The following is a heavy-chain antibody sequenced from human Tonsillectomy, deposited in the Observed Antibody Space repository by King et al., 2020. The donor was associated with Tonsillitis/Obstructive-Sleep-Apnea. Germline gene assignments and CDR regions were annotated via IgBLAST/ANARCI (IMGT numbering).Heavy chain of an antibody. CDR3: ATETASGWATTRPFDY. D-gene: IGHD5-12*01. V-gene: IGHV1-2*02. J-gene: IGHJ4*02. CDR2: INPKSGGT. Sequence: VQLVQSGAEVKKPGASVKVSCKASGYTFSGKYIHWVRQAPGQGLEWMGWINPKSGGTNYAQKFQGRVTMTRDTPIATAYMELSRLTSDDTAIYYCATETASGWATTRPFDYWGQGTPVTVSS. CDR1: GYTFSGKY.